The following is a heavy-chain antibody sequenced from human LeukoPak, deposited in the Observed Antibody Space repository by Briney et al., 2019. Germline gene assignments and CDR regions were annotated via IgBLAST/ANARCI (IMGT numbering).Heavy chain of an antibody. CDR1: GGTFSSYA. CDR3: ARLGGGLLWFGELATYYFDY. V-gene: IGHV1-18*01. CDR2: ISAYNGNT. J-gene: IGHJ4*02. D-gene: IGHD3-10*01. Sequence: GASVKVSCKASGGTFSSYAISWVRQAPGQGLEWMGWISAYNGNTNYAQKLQGRVTMTTDTSTSTAYMELRSLRSDDTAVYYCARLGGGLLWFGELATYYFDYWGQGTLVAVSS.